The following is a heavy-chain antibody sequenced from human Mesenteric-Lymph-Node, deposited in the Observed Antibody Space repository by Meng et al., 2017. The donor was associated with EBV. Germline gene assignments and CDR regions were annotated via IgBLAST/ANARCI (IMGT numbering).Heavy chain of an antibody. V-gene: IGHV1-18*01. Sequence: QVQLVQTGGEVKKPGASVTVSCKASGYTYTSYGIIWVRQAPGQGLEWVGWISAYNGNTNYAQKVQGRVTMTTDTSTTTAYMELRRLRSDDTAVYYCAREGDWTTFDYWGQGTLVTVSS. CDR3: AREGDWTTFDY. J-gene: IGHJ4*02. D-gene: IGHD3/OR15-3a*01. CDR2: ISAYNGNT. CDR1: GYTYTSYG.